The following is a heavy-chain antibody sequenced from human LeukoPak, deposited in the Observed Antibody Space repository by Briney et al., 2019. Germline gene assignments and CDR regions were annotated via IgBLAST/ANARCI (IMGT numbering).Heavy chain of an antibody. D-gene: IGHD1-1*01. CDR1: GGSISSNNW. CDR3: ARVNINNWHSCDY. CDR2: IYHSGSP. V-gene: IGHV4-4*02. Sequence: SETLSPTCAVSGGSISSNNWWGWVRQPPGKGLEWIGEIYHSGSPNYNPSLKSRVTISVDKSRNHFSLNLSSVTAADTAVYYCARVNINNWHSCDYWGQGTLVTVSS. J-gene: IGHJ4*02.